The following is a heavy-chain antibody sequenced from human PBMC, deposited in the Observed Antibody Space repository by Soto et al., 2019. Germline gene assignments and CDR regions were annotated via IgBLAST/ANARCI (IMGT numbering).Heavy chain of an antibody. CDR2: ISGFNGQM. Sequence: ASVKVSWKASGYSFTLFGINWVRQAPGQGLEWMGWISGFNGQMYHAQNLQGRLTMALDTSTSTAYMELGSLRSADTAVYYCVRGQAYNNYEGYWGQGTLVTVSS. CDR3: VRGQAYNNYEGY. D-gene: IGHD4-4*01. V-gene: IGHV1-18*01. CDR1: GYSFTLFG. J-gene: IGHJ4*02.